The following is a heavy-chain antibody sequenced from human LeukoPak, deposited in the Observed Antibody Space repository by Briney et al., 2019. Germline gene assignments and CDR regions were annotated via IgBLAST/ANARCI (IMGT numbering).Heavy chain of an antibody. Sequence: GASVKVSCKASGGTFSSYAISWVRQAPGQGLEWMGRIIPILGIANYAQEFQGRVTITADKSTSTAYMELSSLRSEDTAVYYCASRGSSGYFGYWGQGTLVTVSS. D-gene: IGHD3-22*01. J-gene: IGHJ4*02. CDR2: IIPILGIA. CDR3: ASRGSSGYFGY. V-gene: IGHV1-69*04. CDR1: GGTFSSYA.